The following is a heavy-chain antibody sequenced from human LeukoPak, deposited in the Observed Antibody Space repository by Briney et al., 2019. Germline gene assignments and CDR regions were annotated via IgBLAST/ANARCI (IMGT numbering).Heavy chain of an antibody. D-gene: IGHD3-16*01. V-gene: IGHV3-23*01. CDR3: ARDDALGDNALDI. CDR2: ITVSGGNT. Sequence: GGSLRLSCAASGFTFSSNAMSWVRQAPGKGLEWVSGITVSGGNTYYADSVKGRFTISRDNSKNTLYLQMNSLRAEDTAVYYCARDDALGDNALDIWGQGTMVTVSS. CDR1: GFTFSSNA. J-gene: IGHJ3*02.